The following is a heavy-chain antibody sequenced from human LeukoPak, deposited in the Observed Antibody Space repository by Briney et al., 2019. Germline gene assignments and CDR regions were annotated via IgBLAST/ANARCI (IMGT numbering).Heavy chain of an antibody. CDR3: ARNSGPNVQYDY. CDR2: IYYSGST. CDR1: GGSFSDYF. V-gene: IGHV4-31*11. Sequence: SETLSLTCAVYGGSFSDYFWSWIRQHPGKGLEWIGYIYYSGSTYYNPSLKSRVTISVDTSKNQFSLKLSSVTAADTAVYYCARNSGPNVQYDYWGQGTLVTVSS. J-gene: IGHJ4*02. D-gene: IGHD6-19*01.